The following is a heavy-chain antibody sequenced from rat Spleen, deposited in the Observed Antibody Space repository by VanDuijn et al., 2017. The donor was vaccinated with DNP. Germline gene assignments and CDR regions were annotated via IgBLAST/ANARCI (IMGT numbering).Heavy chain of an antibody. D-gene: IGHD1-10*01. CDR3: AREGTTTGY. J-gene: IGHJ2*01. Sequence: EVQLVESGGGLVQPGRSLKLSCAASGFTFSDYAMAWVRQAPKKGLEWVATISYDGSRTYYRDSVKGRFTISRDNAKSTLYLQMDSLRSEDTATYYCAREGTTTGYWGQGVMVTVSS. CDR2: ISYDGSRT. CDR1: GFTFSDYA. V-gene: IGHV5-17*01.